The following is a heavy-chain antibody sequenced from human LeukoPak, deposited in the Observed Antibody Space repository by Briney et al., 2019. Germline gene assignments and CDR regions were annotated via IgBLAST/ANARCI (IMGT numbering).Heavy chain of an antibody. V-gene: IGHV3-23*01. CDR1: GFTFSSYA. CDR2: ISGSGGST. J-gene: IGHJ5*02. Sequence: GGSLRLSCAASGFTFSSYAMSWVRQAPGKGLEWVSAISGSGGSTYYADSVKGRFTISRDNSKNTLYLQMNSLSAEDTAVYYCAKYRSRDARGTAFKNWFDPWGQGTLVTVSS. D-gene: IGHD3-16*02. CDR3: AKYRSRDARGTAFKNWFDP.